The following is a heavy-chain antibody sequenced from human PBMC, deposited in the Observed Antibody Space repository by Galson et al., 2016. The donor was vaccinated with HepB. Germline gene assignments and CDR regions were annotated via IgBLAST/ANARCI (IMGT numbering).Heavy chain of an antibody. D-gene: IGHD4-23*01. V-gene: IGHV4-31*11. CDR2: IYHSGST. J-gene: IGHJ3*02. CDR1: NVSISSGGCF. Sequence: TLSLTCAVSNVSISSGGCFWVWIRQHPGKGLEWIGYIYHSGSTYYNPSLKSRVTISVDTSKNQFSLKLSSVTAADTAVYYCAREFTVELVHGTWGAYDIWGQGTMVTVSP. CDR3: AREFTVELVHGTWGAYDI.